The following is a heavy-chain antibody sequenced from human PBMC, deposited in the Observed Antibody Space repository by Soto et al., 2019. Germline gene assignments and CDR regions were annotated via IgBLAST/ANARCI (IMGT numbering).Heavy chain of an antibody. V-gene: IGHV1-3*01. CDR2: INAGNGNT. Sequence: ASVKVSCKASGYTFTSYAMHWVRQAPGQRLEWMGWINAGNGNTKYSQKFQGRVTITRDTSASTAYMELSSLRSEDTAVYYCARDLPPASMVRGGNYGMDVWGQGTTVTV. CDR3: ARDLPPASMVRGGNYGMDV. J-gene: IGHJ6*02. CDR1: GYTFTSYA. D-gene: IGHD3-10*01.